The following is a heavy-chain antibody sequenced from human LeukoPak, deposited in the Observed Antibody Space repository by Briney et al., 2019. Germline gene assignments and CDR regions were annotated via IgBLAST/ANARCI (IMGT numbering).Heavy chain of an antibody. D-gene: IGHD3-16*01. CDR3: ATLGGHSLAVQNGY. CDR1: GYTFSNFG. CDR2: ISGNNDNP. J-gene: IGHJ4*02. V-gene: IGHV1-18*01. Sequence: GASVKVSCKASGYTFSNFGISWVRQAPGQGLEWMGWISGNNDNPNYGQKFQGRFTVTTDSSTSTAYMELRNLRSDDTAVYYCATLGGHSLAVQNGYWGQGTLVTVSS.